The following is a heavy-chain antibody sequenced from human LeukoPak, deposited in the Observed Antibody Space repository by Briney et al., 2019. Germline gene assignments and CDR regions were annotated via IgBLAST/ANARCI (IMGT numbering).Heavy chain of an antibody. CDR3: ARALSGSYYAH. Sequence: GGSLRLSCAASGFTFDDYGMSWVRQAPGKGLEWVSGINWNGGSTGYADSVKGRFTISRDNAKNSLYLQMNSLRAEDTALYCCARALSGSYYAHWGQGTLVTVSS. V-gene: IGHV3-20*04. CDR1: GFTFDDYG. CDR2: INWNGGST. J-gene: IGHJ4*02. D-gene: IGHD1-26*01.